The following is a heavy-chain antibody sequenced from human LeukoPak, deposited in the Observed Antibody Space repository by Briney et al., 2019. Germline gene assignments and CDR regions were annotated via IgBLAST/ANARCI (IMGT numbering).Heavy chain of an antibody. Sequence: GGSLRLSCAASGFTFSSYAMHWVRQAPGKGLEWVAVISYDGSNKYYADSVKGRFTISRDNSKNTLYLQMNSLRAEDTAVYYCARAPSVTMVRGVTYYFDYWGQGTLVTVSS. J-gene: IGHJ4*02. CDR3: ARAPSVTMVRGVTYYFDY. CDR1: GFTFSSYA. V-gene: IGHV3-30-3*01. D-gene: IGHD3-10*01. CDR2: ISYDGSNK.